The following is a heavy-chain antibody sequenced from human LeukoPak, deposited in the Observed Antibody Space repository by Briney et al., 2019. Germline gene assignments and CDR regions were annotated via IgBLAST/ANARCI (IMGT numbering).Heavy chain of an antibody. V-gene: IGHV1-24*01. CDR2: FDPEDGET. CDR3: ATDPSGVIAMDPAL. D-gene: IGHD2-21*01. Sequence: ASVKVSCKVSGYTLTELSMHWVRQAPGKGLEWMGGFDPEDGETIYAQKFQGRVTMTEDTSTDTAYMELSSLRSEDTAVYYCATDPSGVIAMDPALWGQGTLVTVSS. CDR1: GYTLTELS. J-gene: IGHJ4*02.